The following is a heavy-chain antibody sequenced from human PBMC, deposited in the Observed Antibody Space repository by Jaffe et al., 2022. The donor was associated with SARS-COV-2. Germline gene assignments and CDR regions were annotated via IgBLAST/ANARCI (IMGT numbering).Heavy chain of an antibody. CDR1: GGSISSGSYY. Sequence: QVQLQESGPGLVKPSQTLSLTCTVSGGSISSGSYYWSWIRQPAGKGLEWIGRIYTSGSTNYNPSLKSRVTISVDTSKNQFSLKLSSVTAADTAVYYCARAGADFWSGYYGDWFDPWGQGTLVTVSS. CDR2: IYTSGST. J-gene: IGHJ5*02. D-gene: IGHD3-3*01. V-gene: IGHV4-61*02. CDR3: ARAGADFWSGYYGDWFDP.